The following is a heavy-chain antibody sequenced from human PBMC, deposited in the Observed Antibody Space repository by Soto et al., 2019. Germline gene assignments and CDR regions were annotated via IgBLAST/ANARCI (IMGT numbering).Heavy chain of an antibody. CDR3: ANSSLWFGELYYGMDV. CDR2: ISWNSGSI. V-gene: IGHV3-9*01. Sequence: EVQLVESGGGLVQPGRSLRLSCAASGFTFDDYAMHWVRQAPGKGLEWVSGISWNSGSIGYADSVKGRFTISRDNAKNSLYLQMNSLRAEDTALYYCANSSLWFGELYYGMDVWGQGTTVTVSS. J-gene: IGHJ6*02. CDR1: GFTFDDYA. D-gene: IGHD3-10*01.